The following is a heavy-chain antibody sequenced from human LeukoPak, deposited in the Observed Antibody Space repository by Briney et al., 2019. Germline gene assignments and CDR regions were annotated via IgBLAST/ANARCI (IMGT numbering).Heavy chain of an antibody. CDR1: GFTFSSYA. J-gene: IGHJ4*02. V-gene: IGHV3-30-3*01. CDR3: ASLQWLV. Sequence: GGSLRLSCAASGFTFSSYAMHWVRQAPGKGLEWVAVISYDGSNKYYADSVKGRFTISRNNSKNTLYLQMNSLRAEDTAVYYCASLQWLVWGQGTLVTVSS. CDR2: ISYDGSNK. D-gene: IGHD6-19*01.